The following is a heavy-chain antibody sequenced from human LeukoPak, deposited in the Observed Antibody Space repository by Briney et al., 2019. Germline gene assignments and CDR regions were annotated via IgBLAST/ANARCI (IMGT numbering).Heavy chain of an antibody. Sequence: PGGSLRLSCAASGFTFSSYAMSWVRQAPGKGLEWVSGISWNSGSIGYADSVKGRFTISRDNAKNSLYLQMNSLRAEDTALYYSAKGPTTVTTGRFDYWGQGTLVTVSS. CDR2: ISWNSGSI. J-gene: IGHJ4*02. CDR1: GFTFSSYA. CDR3: AKGPTTVTTGRFDY. D-gene: IGHD4-17*01. V-gene: IGHV3-9*01.